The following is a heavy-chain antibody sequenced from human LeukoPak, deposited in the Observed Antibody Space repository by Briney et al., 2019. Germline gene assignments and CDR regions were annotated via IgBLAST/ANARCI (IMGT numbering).Heavy chain of an antibody. V-gene: IGHV4-38-2*01. Sequence: PSETLSLTCAVYGGSFSGYYWGSIRQPPGKGLEWIGSIYHSGSTYYNPSLKSRVTISVDTSKNQFSLKLSSVTAADTAVYYCARPGKKGLYYYYMDVWGKGTTVTVSS. J-gene: IGHJ6*03. CDR3: ARPGKKGLYYYYMDV. CDR1: GGSFSGYY. CDR2: IYHSGST.